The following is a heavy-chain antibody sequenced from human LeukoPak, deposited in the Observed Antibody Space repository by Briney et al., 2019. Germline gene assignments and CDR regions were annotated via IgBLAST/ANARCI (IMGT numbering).Heavy chain of an antibody. J-gene: IGHJ4*02. CDR3: ARHYPNHRFDSSGYYFGGFDY. D-gene: IGHD3-22*01. V-gene: IGHV4-59*08. CDR1: GGSISPYF. Sequence: PSETLSLTCTVSGGSISPYFWSWIRQPPGKGLEWIGNIYYSGSTSYNPSLKSRVTISVDTSKNQFSLRLSSVTAADTAVYYCARHYPNHRFDSSGYYFGGFDYWGQGTLVTVSS. CDR2: IYYSGST.